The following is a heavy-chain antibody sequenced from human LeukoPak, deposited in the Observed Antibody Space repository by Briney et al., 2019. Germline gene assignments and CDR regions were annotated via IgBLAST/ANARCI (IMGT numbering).Heavy chain of an antibody. Sequence: SVKVSCKASGGTFSSYAISWVRQAPGQGLEWMGGIIPIFGTANYAQKFQGRVTITADESTSTAYMELSSLRSEDTAVYYCASGYSYGYQFDYWGQGTLVTVSS. J-gene: IGHJ4*02. D-gene: IGHD5-18*01. CDR3: ASGYSYGYQFDY. CDR1: GGTFSSYA. CDR2: IIPIFGTA. V-gene: IGHV1-69*01.